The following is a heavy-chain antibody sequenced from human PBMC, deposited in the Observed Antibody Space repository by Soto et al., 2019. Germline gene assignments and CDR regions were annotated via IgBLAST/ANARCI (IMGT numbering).Heavy chain of an antibody. V-gene: IGHV4-59*08. CDR3: ARHLKVRYFDWLLPNWFDP. D-gene: IGHD3-9*01. J-gene: IGHJ5*02. CDR2: IYYSGST. CDR1: GGSISSYY. Sequence: PSETLSLTCTVSGGSISSYYWSWIRQPPGKGLEWIGYIYYSGSTNYNPSLKSRVTISVDTSKNQFSLKLSSVTAADTAVYYCARHLKVRYFDWLLPNWFDPWGQGTLVTVSS.